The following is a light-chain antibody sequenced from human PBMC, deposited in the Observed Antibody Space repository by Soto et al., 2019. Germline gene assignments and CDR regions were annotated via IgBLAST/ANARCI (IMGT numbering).Light chain of an antibody. CDR3: QQYNNWHPLYT. J-gene: IGKJ2*01. CDR1: HSVSSN. V-gene: IGKV3-15*01. Sequence: EIVMTQSPATPSVSPGERATLSCRASHSVSSNLAWYQQKPGQAPRLLIYGASTRATGIPARFSGSGSGTEFTLTISSLQSEYFAVYYCQQYNNWHPLYTFGQGTKLEIK. CDR2: GAS.